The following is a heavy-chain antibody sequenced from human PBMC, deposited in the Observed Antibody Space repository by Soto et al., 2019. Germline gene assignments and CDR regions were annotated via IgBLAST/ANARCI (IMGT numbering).Heavy chain of an antibody. CDR3: AKWSCSGGSCFRFDY. Sequence: EVQLLESGGGLVQPGGSLRLSCAASGFTFTAYAMSWVRQAPGKGLEWISIISGRGDDTNYAYSVKGRFTISRDNSKNTVYLQMNSLRAEDTAIYYCAKWSCSGGSCFRFDYWGQGTLVTVSS. J-gene: IGHJ4*02. CDR1: GFTFTAYA. D-gene: IGHD2-15*01. V-gene: IGHV3-23*01. CDR2: ISGRGDDT.